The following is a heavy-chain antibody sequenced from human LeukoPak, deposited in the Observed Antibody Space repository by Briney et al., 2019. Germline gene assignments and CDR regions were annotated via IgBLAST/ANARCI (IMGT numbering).Heavy chain of an antibody. D-gene: IGHD3-10*01. CDR1: GGSINNYY. V-gene: IGHV4-4*07. Sequence: PSETLSLTCTVSGGSINNYYWSWIRQPAGKGLEWIGLIYSSGSTSYNPSLKSRVTMSVDTSKNQFSLKLSSVTAADTAVYYCARKGYGSGSYLPVVGFPYYFDYWGQGTLVTVSS. CDR2: IYSSGST. CDR3: ARKGYGSGSYLPVVGFPYYFDY. J-gene: IGHJ4*02.